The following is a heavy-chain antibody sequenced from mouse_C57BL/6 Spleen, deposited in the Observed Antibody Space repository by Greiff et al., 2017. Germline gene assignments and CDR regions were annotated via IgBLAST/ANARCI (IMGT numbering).Heavy chain of an antibody. D-gene: IGHD1-1*01. Sequence: QVQLQQSGPELVKPGASVKLSCKASGYTFTSYDINWVKQRPGQGLEWIGWIYPRDGSTKYNEKFKGKATLTVDTSSSTAYMELHSLTSEDSAVYFCAREGAYYYGSSEGYWGQGTTLTVSS. CDR2: IYPRDGST. J-gene: IGHJ2*01. CDR1: GYTFTSYD. V-gene: IGHV1-85*01. CDR3: AREGAYYYGSSEGY.